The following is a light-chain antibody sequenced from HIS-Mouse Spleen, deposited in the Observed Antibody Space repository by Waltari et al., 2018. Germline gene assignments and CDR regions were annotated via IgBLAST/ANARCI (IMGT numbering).Light chain of an antibody. CDR1: SSHAGSYNL. CDR2: EGS. CDR3: CSYAGSSTWV. Sequence: QSALTQPASVSRSPGQSITISCTGTSSHAGSYNLVSWYQQHPGKPPKLMIYEGSKRPSGVSNRFAGSKSGNTASLTISGLQAEDEADYYCCSYAGSSTWVFGGGTKLTVL. J-gene: IGLJ3*02. V-gene: IGLV2-23*01.